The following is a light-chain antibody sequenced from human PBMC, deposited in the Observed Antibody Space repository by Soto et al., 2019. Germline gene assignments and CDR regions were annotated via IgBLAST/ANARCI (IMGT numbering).Light chain of an antibody. Sequence: QSVLTQPPSASGTPGQRVTISCSGSSSNIGSNYVYWYQQLPGTAPTLLIYSTSQRPSGVPDRFSGSKSGTSGSLAISGLRSEDEADYYCSSYTSATTWVFGGGTKLTVL. J-gene: IGLJ3*02. CDR3: SSYTSATTWV. CDR2: STS. CDR1: SSNIGSNY. V-gene: IGLV1-47*02.